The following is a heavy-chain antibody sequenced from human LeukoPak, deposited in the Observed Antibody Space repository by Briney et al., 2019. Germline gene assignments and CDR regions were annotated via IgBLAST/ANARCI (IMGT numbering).Heavy chain of an antibody. D-gene: IGHD3-10*01. CDR3: ARHRAGGSGMAVDY. CDR1: GGSISSSSYY. V-gene: IGHV4-39*01. Sequence: PSETLSLTCTVSGGSISSSSYYWGWIRQPSGKGLEWIGSIYYSGSTYYNPSLKSRLTISVDTSKNQFSLKVSSVTAADTAVYYCARHRAGGSGMAVDYWGQGTLVTVSS. J-gene: IGHJ4*02. CDR2: IYYSGST.